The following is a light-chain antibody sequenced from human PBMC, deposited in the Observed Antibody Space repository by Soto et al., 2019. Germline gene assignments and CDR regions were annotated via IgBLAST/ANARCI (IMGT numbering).Light chain of an antibody. CDR1: NIGSKS. CDR2: YDS. CDR3: QVWDSSSWEV. J-gene: IGLJ1*01. V-gene: IGLV3-21*04. Sequence: SYELTQPPSVSVAPGKTARITCGGNNIGSKSVHWYQQKPGQAPVLVIYYDSDRPSGIPERFSGSNSGNTATLTISRVEAGDEADYYCQVWDSSSWEVFGTGTKLTVL.